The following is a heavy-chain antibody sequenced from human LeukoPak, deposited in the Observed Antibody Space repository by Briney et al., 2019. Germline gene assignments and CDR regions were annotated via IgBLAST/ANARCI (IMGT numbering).Heavy chain of an antibody. J-gene: IGHJ5*02. Sequence: SETLSLTCTVSGGSISSYYWSWIRQPPGKGLEWIGYIYYGGSTNYNPSLKSRVTISVDTSKNQFSLKLSSVTAADTAVYYCARAAYSSGWYRGSWFDPWGQGTLVTVSS. D-gene: IGHD6-19*01. CDR1: GGSISSYY. V-gene: IGHV4-59*12. CDR3: ARAAYSSGWYRGSWFDP. CDR2: IYYGGST.